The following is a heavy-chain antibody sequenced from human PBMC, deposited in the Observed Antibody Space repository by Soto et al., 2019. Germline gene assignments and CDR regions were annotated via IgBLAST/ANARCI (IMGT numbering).Heavy chain of an antibody. Sequence: QVQLVQSGAEVKKPGASVKVSCKASGYTVTGYYMHWVRQAPGQGLEWMGWISPISGGTNYAQKFQGWVTMTRDTSASTVYMELSRLKSDDSAVYYCARGARITVTSSRMYYYGLDVWGQGTTVTVSS. V-gene: IGHV1-2*04. CDR2: ISPISGGT. J-gene: IGHJ6*02. CDR3: ARGARITVTSSRMYYYGLDV. CDR1: GYTVTGYY. D-gene: IGHD1-20*01.